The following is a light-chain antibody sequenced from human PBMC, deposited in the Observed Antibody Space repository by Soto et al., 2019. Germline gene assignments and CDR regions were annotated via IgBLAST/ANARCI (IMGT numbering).Light chain of an antibody. Sequence: DIQMTQSPSTLSASVGDRVTITCRASQTISTWLAWYQQRPGKAPNLLIYNASSLESGVPSRFSGSGSGTEFTLTISGLQPDDVATYYCQEYNNLWTFGQGTKVEIK. CDR3: QEYNNLWT. CDR1: QTISTW. CDR2: NAS. J-gene: IGKJ1*01. V-gene: IGKV1-5*03.